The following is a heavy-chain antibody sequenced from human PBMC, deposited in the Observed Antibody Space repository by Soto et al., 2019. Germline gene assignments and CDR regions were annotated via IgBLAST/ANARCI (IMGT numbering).Heavy chain of an antibody. CDR1: GFTFDDYA. CDR3: ANDTSNSGWFLDLQH. J-gene: IGHJ1*01. V-gene: IGHV3-9*01. Sequence: EVQLVESGGGLVPPGRSLRLSCAASGFTFDDYAMHWVRHAPGKGPEWVSGISWNSGFIGYGDSVRGRFTVSRDNAKDSVYLEMNNLRPDDTAFYYCANDTSNSGWFLDLQHWGQGTLVTVSS. D-gene: IGHD3-3*01. CDR2: ISWNSGFI.